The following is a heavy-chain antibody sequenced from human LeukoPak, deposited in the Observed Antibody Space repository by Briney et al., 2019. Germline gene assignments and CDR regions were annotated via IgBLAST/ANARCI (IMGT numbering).Heavy chain of an antibody. Sequence: GGSLRLSCAASGFTFSSHWMHWVRQAPGEGLVWVSRVNGPGDWTHYADSVRGRFIISRDNAENTISLQMNNLRAEDAAVYFCAREVFEGQRQSDAFDVWGQGTMVTVSS. J-gene: IGHJ3*01. V-gene: IGHV3-74*01. CDR3: AREVFEGQRQSDAFDV. CDR1: GFTFSSHW. CDR2: VNGPGDWT. D-gene: IGHD6-25*01.